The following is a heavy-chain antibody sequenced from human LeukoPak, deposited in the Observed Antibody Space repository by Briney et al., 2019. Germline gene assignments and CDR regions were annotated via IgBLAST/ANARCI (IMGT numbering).Heavy chain of an antibody. J-gene: IGHJ6*02. CDR1: GGFFSGYY. Sequence: PSETLSLTCAVYGGFFSGYYWSWIRQPPGKGLEWIGEINHSGSTNYNPSLKSRVTISVDTSKNQFSLKLSSVTAADTAVYYCARGPHCTNGVCYKFYYYYYGMDVWGQGTTVTVSS. CDR3: ARGPHCTNGVCYKFYYYYYGMDV. D-gene: IGHD2-8*01. CDR2: INHSGST. V-gene: IGHV4-34*01.